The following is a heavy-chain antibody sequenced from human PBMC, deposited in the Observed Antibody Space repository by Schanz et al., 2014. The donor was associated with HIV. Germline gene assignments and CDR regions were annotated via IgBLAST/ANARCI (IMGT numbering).Heavy chain of an antibody. CDR3: ARGGIWEWDQPDFDY. CDR1: GFTFSNYA. CDR2: ISYDGSNK. J-gene: IGHJ4*02. Sequence: QVQLVESGGGGVQPGRSLGLSCAVSGFTFSNYAMHWVRQAPGKGQEWGAVISYDGSNKYYADAVKGRFTISRDNSKNTLYLQMNSLRAEDTAVYYCARGGIWEWDQPDFDYWGQGTLVTVSS. V-gene: IGHV3-30-3*01. D-gene: IGHD2-15*01.